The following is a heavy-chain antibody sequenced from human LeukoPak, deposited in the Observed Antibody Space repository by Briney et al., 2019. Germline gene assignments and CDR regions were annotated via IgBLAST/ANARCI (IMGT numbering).Heavy chain of an antibody. V-gene: IGHV4-38-2*02. Sequence: SETLSLTCTVSDYSISSGYGHYWGWIRQPPGKGLEWIGNIYHSGITYYNHFNSSLKSRVTISIDTSKNQFSLRLSSVTAADTAVYYCARTTEGGYTYNYFYYYYMDVWGKGTTVTISS. J-gene: IGHJ6*03. CDR3: ARTTEGGYTYNYFYYYYMDV. CDR1: DYSISSGYGHY. CDR2: IYHSGIT. D-gene: IGHD5-24*01.